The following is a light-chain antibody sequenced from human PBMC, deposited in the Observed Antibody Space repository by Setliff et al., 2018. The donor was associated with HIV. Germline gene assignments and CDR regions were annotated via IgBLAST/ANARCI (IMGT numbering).Light chain of an antibody. CDR1: SSDIGTYNY. CDR2: DVS. J-gene: IGLJ1*01. CDR3: CSYTSYSTLYV. Sequence: QSVLTQPASVSGSPGQSITISCIGSSSDIGTYNYVSWYQQHPGRAPKLLIYDVSRRPSGVSDRFSGSKSGNSASLTISELQAEDEADYYCCSYTSYSTLYVFGGGTKVTVL. V-gene: IGLV2-14*01.